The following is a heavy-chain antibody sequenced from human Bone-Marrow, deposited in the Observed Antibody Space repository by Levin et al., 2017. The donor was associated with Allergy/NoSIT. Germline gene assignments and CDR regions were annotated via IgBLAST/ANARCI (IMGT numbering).Heavy chain of an antibody. CDR3: ARIPRILPDY. Sequence: GGSLRLSCVDSGFAFSSDWMNWVRQTPGKGLEWVAHINQDGSEKLYLDSVKGRSTISRANAKNSLYLQMNSLRVEDTGVCCCARIPRILPDYWGQGTLVTVSS. CDR2: INQDGSEK. CDR1: GFAFSSDW. V-gene: IGHV3-7*01. D-gene: IGHD1-14*01. J-gene: IGHJ4*02.